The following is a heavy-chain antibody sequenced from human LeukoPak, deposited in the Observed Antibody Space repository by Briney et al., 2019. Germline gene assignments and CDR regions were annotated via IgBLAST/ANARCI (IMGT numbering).Heavy chain of an antibody. V-gene: IGHV1-69*05. CDR3: ARELGSTGSSVY. Sequence: SVKVSCKASVGSFTTYIITWVRQAPGQGLEWMGRIVPISGTTQYAQNLQGRVTITTDESASTAYMELNSLRPEDTAVYYCARELGSTGSSVYWGQGTLVTVSS. D-gene: IGHD1-1*01. CDR2: IVPISGTT. CDR1: VGSFTTYI. J-gene: IGHJ4*02.